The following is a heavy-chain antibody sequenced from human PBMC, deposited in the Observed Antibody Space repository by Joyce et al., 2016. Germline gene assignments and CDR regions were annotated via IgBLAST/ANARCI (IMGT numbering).Heavy chain of an antibody. CDR3: ARHPLSWSHGGDYFDY. V-gene: IGHV4-39*01. CDR2: IYYGGNT. CDR1: GGSISTNNSY. Sequence: HLQMQESGPGLVKPSETLSLNCTVSGGSISTNNSYWGWVRHRPGKGLAWIGSIYYGGNTFYSTSLRDRVTISVDTSRNQFSLKLTSVTAADTALYYCARHPLSWSHGGDYFDYWGRGTLVAVSS. J-gene: IGHJ4*02. D-gene: IGHD6-13*01.